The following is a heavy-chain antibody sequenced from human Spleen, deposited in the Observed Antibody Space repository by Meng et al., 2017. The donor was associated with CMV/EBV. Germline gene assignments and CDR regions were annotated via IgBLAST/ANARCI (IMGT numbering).Heavy chain of an antibody. CDR1: GFTFDDYG. Sequence: GGSLRLSCAASGFTFDDYGRSWVRQAPGKGLEWVSGINWNGGSTGYADSVKGRFTISRDNAKNSLYLQMNSLRAEDTALYYCARVIRGSSWYWNYYYGMDVWGQGTTVTVSS. CDR3: ARVIRGSSWYWNYYYGMDV. V-gene: IGHV3-20*04. J-gene: IGHJ6*02. D-gene: IGHD6-13*01. CDR2: INWNGGST.